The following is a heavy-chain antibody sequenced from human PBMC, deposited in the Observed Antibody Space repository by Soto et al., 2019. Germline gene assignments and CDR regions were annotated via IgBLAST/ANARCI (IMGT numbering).Heavy chain of an antibody. Sequence: GRSLRLSCAASGFTFSRYAMRWVGQGPGKGLEWVSAISGSGGSTYYADSVKGRFTISRDNAKNTLYLQMNSLRAEDTAVYYCVPIPPWVYYYYGMDVWGQGTTVTVS. J-gene: IGHJ6*02. D-gene: IGHD3-16*01. CDR3: VPIPPWVYYYYGMDV. CDR1: GFTFSRYA. V-gene: IGHV3-23*01. CDR2: ISGSGGST.